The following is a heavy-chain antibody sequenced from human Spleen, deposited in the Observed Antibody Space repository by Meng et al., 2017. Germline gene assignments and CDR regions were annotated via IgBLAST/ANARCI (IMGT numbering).Heavy chain of an antibody. Sequence: QVQLQQWGAGLLKPSETLSLTCVVSGGSFSDYYWSWIRQPPGKGLEWIGFASTNYNPSLKSRLTISLDTSKNQFSLKLTSVTAADTAVYYCARDYWGSLDYWGQGILVTVSS. J-gene: IGHJ4*02. V-gene: IGHV4-34*01. CDR3: ARDYWGSLDY. CDR2: AST. CDR1: GGSFSDYY. D-gene: IGHD7-27*01.